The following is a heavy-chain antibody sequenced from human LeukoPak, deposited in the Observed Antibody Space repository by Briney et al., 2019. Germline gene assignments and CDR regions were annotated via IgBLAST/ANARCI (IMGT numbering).Heavy chain of an antibody. CDR3: ARIITVTGPYFFDS. V-gene: IGHV4-4*02. Sequence: PSGTLSLTCAVSGGSISSNNWWSWVRQPPGRGLEWIGEIYHSGSTNYNPSLKSRVTISVDNSKNQFSLRLSSVSAADTAVYYCARIITVTGPYFFDSWGQGTLVTVSS. D-gene: IGHD4-11*01. CDR2: IYHSGST. J-gene: IGHJ4*02. CDR1: GGSISSNNW.